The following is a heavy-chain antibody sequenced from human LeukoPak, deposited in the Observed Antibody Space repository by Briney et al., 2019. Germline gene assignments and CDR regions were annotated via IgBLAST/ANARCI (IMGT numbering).Heavy chain of an antibody. J-gene: IGHJ3*02. CDR1: GFTFSSYS. CDR3: ATLGVPGSSSYYYNDAFDI. D-gene: IGHD3-22*01. V-gene: IGHV3-48*01. CDR2: ISSSSSPI. Sequence: GGSLRLSCAASGFTFSSYSMNWVRQAPGKGLEWVSSISSSSSPIYYADSVKGRFTISRDNAKNSLYLQMNSLRAEDTAVYYCATLGVPGSSSYYYNDAFDIWGLGTMVTVSS.